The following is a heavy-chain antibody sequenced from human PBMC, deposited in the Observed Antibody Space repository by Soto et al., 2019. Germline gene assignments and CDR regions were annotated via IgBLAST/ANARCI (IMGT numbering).Heavy chain of an antibody. CDR1: GFSFGDYY. J-gene: IGHJ2*01. V-gene: IGHV3-11*06. CDR2: ISSSSSLT. Sequence: LRRSCSASGFSFGDYYMTWIRQAPGKGLEWLCYISSSSSLTKYADSVKGRVTVSRDNSKNSLYLQMNDLRADDTAVYYCARVPYNWNDGVFWHFALWGRGTLVTVSS. D-gene: IGHD1-20*01. CDR3: ARVPYNWNDGVFWHFAL.